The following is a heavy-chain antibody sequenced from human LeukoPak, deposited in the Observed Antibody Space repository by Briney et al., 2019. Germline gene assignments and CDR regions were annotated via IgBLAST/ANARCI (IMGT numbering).Heavy chain of an antibody. CDR2: VSTDGDT. CDR1: GFTFSRYA. CDR3: ARSRSGSVAGTSDY. D-gene: IGHD6-19*01. V-gene: IGHV3-23*01. Sequence: PGGSLRLSCAASGFTFSRYAMSWVRRAPGKGLEWVSSVSTDGDTYYTDSVKGRFTISRYTSMNTLFLQMTSLRAEDTALYYCARSRSGSVAGTSDYWGQGTLVIVSS. J-gene: IGHJ4*02.